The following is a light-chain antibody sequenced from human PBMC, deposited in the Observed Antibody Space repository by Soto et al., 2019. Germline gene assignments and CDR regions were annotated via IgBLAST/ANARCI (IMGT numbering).Light chain of an antibody. CDR1: QSISSY. J-gene: IGKJ2*01. CDR2: AAS. Sequence: TQSPSSLSASVGDRVTITCRASQSISSYLNWYQQKPGKAPKLLIYAASSLQSGVPSRFSGSGSGTDFTLTISSLQPEDFATYYCQQYYSYPQYTFGQGTKLEIK. CDR3: QQYYSYPQYT. V-gene: IGKV1-39*01.